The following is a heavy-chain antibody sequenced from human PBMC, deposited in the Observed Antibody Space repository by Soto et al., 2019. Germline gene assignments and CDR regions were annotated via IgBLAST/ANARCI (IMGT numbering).Heavy chain of an antibody. CDR2: IIPALGTA. D-gene: IGHD3-22*01. Sequence: QDQLVQSGAEVKKPGSSVKVSCKASGGTFSSHTFSWVRQAPGQGLEWMGRIIPALGTATYAQKFQGRVTITADESATTGYMELNTLRSEGTAVYYCARLDVGYYWYFDLWGRGTLVTVSS. J-gene: IGHJ2*01. CDR3: ARLDVGYYWYFDL. CDR1: GGTFSSHT. V-gene: IGHV1-69*08.